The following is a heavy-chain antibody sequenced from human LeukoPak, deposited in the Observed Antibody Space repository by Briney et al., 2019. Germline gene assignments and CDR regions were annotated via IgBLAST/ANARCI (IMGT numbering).Heavy chain of an antibody. CDR2: ISGSGGST. CDR3: AKDSRYSSSWYNRVY. Sequence: GGSLRLSCAASGFTFSSYAMSWVRQAPGKGLEWVSAISGSGGSTYYADSVKGRFTISRDNSKNTLYLQMNSLRAEDTAAYYCAKDSRYSSSWYNRVYWGQGTLVTVSS. CDR1: GFTFSSYA. J-gene: IGHJ4*02. D-gene: IGHD6-13*01. V-gene: IGHV3-23*01.